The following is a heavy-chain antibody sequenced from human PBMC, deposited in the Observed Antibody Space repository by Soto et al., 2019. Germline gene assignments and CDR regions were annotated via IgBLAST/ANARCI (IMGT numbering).Heavy chain of an antibody. CDR2: IKQDGSEK. J-gene: IGHJ4*02. CDR3: SGRAAYCYDSSGYSFFDY. V-gene: IGHV3-7*01. Sequence: GGSLRLSCAASGFTFSSYWMSWVRQAPGKGLEWVANIKQDGSEKYYVDSVKGRFTISRDNAKNSLYLQMNSLRAEDTAVFYCSGRAAYCYDSSGYSFFDYWGQGTLVTVSS. CDR1: GFTFSSYW. D-gene: IGHD3-22*01.